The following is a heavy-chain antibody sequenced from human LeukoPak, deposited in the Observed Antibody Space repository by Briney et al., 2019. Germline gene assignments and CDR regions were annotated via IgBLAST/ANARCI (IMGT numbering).Heavy chain of an antibody. V-gene: IGHV4-38-2*02. CDR2: VYHNGKT. J-gene: IGHJ6*03. CDR3: VTPRSWELSDMAV. Sequence: SETLSLTCTVSGYSITTNYYWTWIRQSPGPGLEWIGSVYHNGKTYYNPSLKSRVIISVDTSKNEFSLRLTSVTAADTAVYYCVTPRSWELSDMAVWGKGTTVIVSS. CDR1: GYSITTNYY. D-gene: IGHD1-26*01.